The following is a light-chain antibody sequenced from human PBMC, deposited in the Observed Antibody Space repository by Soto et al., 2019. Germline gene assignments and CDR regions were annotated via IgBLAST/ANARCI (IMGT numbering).Light chain of an antibody. Sequence: EMVMTQSPATLSVSPGERASLSCRASQSVSSDLAWYHQKPGQAPRLLIYGASTRATGIPARFSGSGSGTEFTLTINSLQSEDFAVYYCQQYNNWPRTFGQGAKADI. CDR2: GAS. CDR1: QSVSSD. J-gene: IGKJ1*01. V-gene: IGKV3-15*01. CDR3: QQYNNWPRT.